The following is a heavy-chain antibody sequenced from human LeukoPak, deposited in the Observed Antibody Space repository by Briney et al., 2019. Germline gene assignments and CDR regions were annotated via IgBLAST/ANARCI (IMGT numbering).Heavy chain of an antibody. CDR3: AKDSGRQNWFDP. J-gene: IGHJ5*02. CDR1: GFTFDDYA. V-gene: IGHV3-43D*03. Sequence: GGSLRLSCAASGFTFDDYAMHWVRHAPGKGLEWVSLISWDGGSTYYADSVKGRFTISRDNSKNSLYLQMNSLRAEDTALYYCAKDSGRQNWFDPWGQGTLVTVSS. D-gene: IGHD1-26*01. CDR2: ISWDGGST.